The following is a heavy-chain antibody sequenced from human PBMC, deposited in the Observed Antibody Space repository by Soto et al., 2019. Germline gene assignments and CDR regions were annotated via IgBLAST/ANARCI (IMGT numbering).Heavy chain of an antibody. J-gene: IGHJ4*02. CDR1: GFTFNSYT. CDR3: ARAYGSNSIDH. Sequence: EVQLVDSGGGLVKPGGSLRLSCAASGFTFNSYTMHWVRQSPGKGLEWVSSISTFGNCLYYTASVKGRFTISRDNANNSLYLQMNSLRAEDTAMYYCARAYGSNSIDHWGQGTLVTVSS. CDR2: ISTFGNCL. V-gene: IGHV3-21*01. D-gene: IGHD3-22*01.